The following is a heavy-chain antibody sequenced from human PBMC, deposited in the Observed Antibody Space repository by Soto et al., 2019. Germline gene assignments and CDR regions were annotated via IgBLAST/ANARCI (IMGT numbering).Heavy chain of an antibody. V-gene: IGHV3-30*18. CDR1: GFTFSSYG. CDR2: ISYDGSNK. Sequence: ESGGGVVQPGRSLRLSCAASGFTFSSYGMHWVRQAPGKGLEWVAVISYDGSNKYYADSVKGRFTISRDNSKNTLYLQMNSLRAEDTAVYYCAKETSIVFLEYFDYWGQGTLVTVSS. CDR3: AKETSIVFLEYFDY. J-gene: IGHJ4*02. D-gene: IGHD3-3*01.